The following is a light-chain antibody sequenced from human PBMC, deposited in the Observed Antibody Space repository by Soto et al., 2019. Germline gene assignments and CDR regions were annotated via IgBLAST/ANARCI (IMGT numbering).Light chain of an antibody. CDR1: QSISSY. Sequence: DIPMTQSPSSLSASVGDRVTITCRASQSISSYLNWYQQKPGKAPKLLIYAASSVQSGVPSRFSGSGSGTDFTLTISSLQPEDFATYYCQQSYSTPPYTFGQGTKLEIK. V-gene: IGKV1-39*01. J-gene: IGKJ2*01. CDR3: QQSYSTPPYT. CDR2: AAS.